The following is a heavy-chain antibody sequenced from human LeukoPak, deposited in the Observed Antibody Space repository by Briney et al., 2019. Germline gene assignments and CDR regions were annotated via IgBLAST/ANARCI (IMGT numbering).Heavy chain of an antibody. V-gene: IGHV1-69*13. Sequence: SVKVSCKASGGTFSRYTNRGGREAPGQGIEWRGGIIPILGTANYAQKFQGRVTITADESTSTAYMELSSLRSEDTAVYYCARRGYSYGLVSYFDYWGQGTLVTVSS. CDR2: IIPILGTA. J-gene: IGHJ4*02. CDR1: GGTFSRYT. D-gene: IGHD5-18*01. CDR3: ARRGYSYGLVSYFDY.